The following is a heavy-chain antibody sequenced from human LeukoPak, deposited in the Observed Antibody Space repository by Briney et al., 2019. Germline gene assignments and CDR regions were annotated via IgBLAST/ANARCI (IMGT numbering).Heavy chain of an antibody. CDR1: GFTVSSNY. V-gene: IGHV3-53*05. CDR2: IYSGGST. CDR3: ARGYCSSTACPPCDY. D-gene: IGHD2-2*01. J-gene: IGHJ4*02. Sequence: SGGSLRLSCAASGFTVSSNYMSWVRQAPGKGLEWVSVIYSGGSTYYADSVKGRFTISRDNSKDTLYLQMDSLRAEDTAVYSCARGYCSSTACPPCDYWGQGTLVTVSS.